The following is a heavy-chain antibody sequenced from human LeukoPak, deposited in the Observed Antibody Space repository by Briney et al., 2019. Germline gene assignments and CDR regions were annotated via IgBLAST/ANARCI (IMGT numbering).Heavy chain of an antibody. D-gene: IGHD4-23*01. V-gene: IGHV3-9*03. J-gene: IGHJ3*02. CDR1: GFTLSSYW. Sequence: PGGSLRLSCAASGFTLSSYWMRWVRHAPGKGVEWVSGISWNSGSIVYADSVKSPFTISRDNAKNSLYLQMNSLRAEDMALYYCAKQSRVTPGLGDDAFDIWGQGTMVTVSS. CDR3: AKQSRVTPGLGDDAFDI. CDR2: ISWNSGSI.